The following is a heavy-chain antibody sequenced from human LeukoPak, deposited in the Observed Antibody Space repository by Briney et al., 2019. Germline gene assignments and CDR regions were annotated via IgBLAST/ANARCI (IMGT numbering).Heavy chain of an antibody. Sequence: SETLSLTCAVYGGSFSGYYWSWIRQPPGKGLEWIGYIYYSGSTNYNPSLKSRVTISVDTSKNQFSLKLSSVTAADTAVYYCARVPLDYGDYPYAFDIWGQGTMVTVSS. CDR2: IYYSGST. V-gene: IGHV4-59*01. CDR1: GGSFSGYY. J-gene: IGHJ3*02. CDR3: ARVPLDYGDYPYAFDI. D-gene: IGHD4-17*01.